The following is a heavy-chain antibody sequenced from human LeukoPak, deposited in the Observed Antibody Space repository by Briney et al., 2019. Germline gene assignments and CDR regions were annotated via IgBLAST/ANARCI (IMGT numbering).Heavy chain of an antibody. D-gene: IGHD3-10*01. CDR1: GFTFSSYA. J-gene: IGHJ4*02. CDR3: AKDGPGERF. CDR2: ISDNGAGK. V-gene: IGHV3-23*01. Sequence: GGSLRLSCAASGFTFSSYAMSWVRQAPGEGLEWVSGISDNGAGKYYADSVKGRFTISRDSSKNTLYLQMNSLRAEDTAVYYCAKDGPGERFGGQGTLVTVSS.